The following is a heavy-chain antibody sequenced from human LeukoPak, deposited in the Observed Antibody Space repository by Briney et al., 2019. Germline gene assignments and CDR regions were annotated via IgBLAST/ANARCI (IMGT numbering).Heavy chain of an antibody. J-gene: IGHJ6*03. CDR1: GYTFTSYG. CDR3: ARDKKTVATYYYYYMDV. V-gene: IGHV1-18*01. D-gene: IGHD6-19*01. CDR2: ISAHNGDT. Sequence: GASVKVSCKASGYTFTSYGISWVRQAPGQGLEWMGWISAHNGDTSYEEKLQGRVTMTTDTSTSTAYMELRSLRSDDTAVYYCARDKKTVATYYYYYMDVWGKATTVTVSS.